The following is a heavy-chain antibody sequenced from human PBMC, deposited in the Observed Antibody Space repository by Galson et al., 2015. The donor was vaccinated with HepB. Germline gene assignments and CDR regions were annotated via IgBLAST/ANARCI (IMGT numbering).Heavy chain of an antibody. J-gene: IGHJ4*02. CDR1: GYPFTSSD. Sequence: SVKVSCKASGYPFTSSDIHWVRQATGQGLEWMGWMNPNSGNTDYAQKFQGRVTMTRSTSITTAYMELSSLRSEDTAVYYCARGPYDFWGVWGQGTLVTVSS. CDR3: ARGPYDFWGV. V-gene: IGHV1-8*01. D-gene: IGHD3-3*01. CDR2: MNPNSGNT.